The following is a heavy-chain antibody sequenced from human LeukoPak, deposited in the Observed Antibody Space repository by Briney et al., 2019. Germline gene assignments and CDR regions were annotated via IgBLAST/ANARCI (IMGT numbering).Heavy chain of an antibody. CDR1: GGSISSYY. J-gene: IGHJ4*02. CDR2: IYYSGST. V-gene: IGHV4-59*01. D-gene: IGHD2-15*01. Sequence: PSETLSLTCTVSGGSISSYYWSWIRQPPGKGLEWIGYIYYSGSTNYNPSLKSRVTISVDTSKNQFSLKLSSVTAADTAVYYCAGSLGSCSGGSCYPEYYFDYWGQGTLVTVSS. CDR3: AGSLGSCSGGSCYPEYYFDY.